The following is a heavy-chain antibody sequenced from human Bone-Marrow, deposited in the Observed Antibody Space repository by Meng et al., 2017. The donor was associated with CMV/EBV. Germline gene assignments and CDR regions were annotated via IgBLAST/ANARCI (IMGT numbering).Heavy chain of an antibody. Sequence: GESLKISCVTSGFIFSSYRMVWVRQSPGKGLVWVSSINRDGGGILYEASVEGRFTTSRDNGKNTMYLQMSSLRVEDTAVYYCARGLWAYDFWSGYSLDYWGHGTLVPVSS. CDR2: INRDGGGI. D-gene: IGHD3-3*01. V-gene: IGHV3-74*01. CDR1: GFIFSSYR. CDR3: ARGLWAYDFWSGYSLDY. J-gene: IGHJ4*01.